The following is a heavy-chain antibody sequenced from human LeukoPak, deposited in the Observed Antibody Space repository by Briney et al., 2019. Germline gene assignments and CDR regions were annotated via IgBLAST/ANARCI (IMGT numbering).Heavy chain of an antibody. J-gene: IGHJ4*02. CDR2: IKQDGSEK. V-gene: IGHV3-7*01. D-gene: IGHD6-13*01. CDR3: ARDSSSWLIYFDY. CDR1: GFTFSSYW. Sequence: GGSLRLSCAASGFTFSSYWMSWLRQAPGKGLEWVANIKQDGSEKYYVDSVKGRFTISRDNAKNSLYLQMNSLRAEDTAVYYCARDSSSWLIYFDYWGQGTLVTVSS.